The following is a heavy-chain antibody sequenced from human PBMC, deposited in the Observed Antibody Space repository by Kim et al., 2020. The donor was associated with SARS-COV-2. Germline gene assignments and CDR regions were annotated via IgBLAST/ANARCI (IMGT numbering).Heavy chain of an antibody. CDR3: AKDLWELSTTRFPGMDV. Sequence: GGSLRLSCAASGFTFSSYGMHWVRQAPGKGLEWVAVISYDGSNKYYADSVKGRFTISRDNSKNTLYLQMNSLRAEDTAVYYCAKDLWELSTTRFPGMDVWGQGTTVTVSS. CDR2: ISYDGSNK. D-gene: IGHD3-16*02. CDR1: GFTFSSYG. V-gene: IGHV3-30*18. J-gene: IGHJ6*02.